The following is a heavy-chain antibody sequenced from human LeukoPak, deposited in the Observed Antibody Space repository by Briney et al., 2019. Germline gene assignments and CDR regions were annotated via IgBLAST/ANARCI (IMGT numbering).Heavy chain of an antibody. J-gene: IGHJ3*02. Sequence: SETLSLTCAVSGGSISSYYWSWIRQPPGKGLEWIGYIYYSGSTNYNPSLKSRVTISEDTSKNQFSLKLSSVTAADTAVYYCARDYGDYSAISDAFDIWGQGTMVTVSS. CDR3: ARDYGDYSAISDAFDI. D-gene: IGHD4-17*01. V-gene: IGHV4-59*01. CDR1: GGSISSYY. CDR2: IYYSGST.